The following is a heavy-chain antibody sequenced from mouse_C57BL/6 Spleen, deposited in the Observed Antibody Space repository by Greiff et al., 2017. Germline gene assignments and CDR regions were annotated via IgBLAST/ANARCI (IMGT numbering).Heavy chain of an antibody. CDR1: GYSITSGYY. CDR3: ARGYSNYGWFAY. V-gene: IGHV3-6*01. D-gene: IGHD2-5*01. J-gene: IGHJ3*01. CDR2: ISYDGSN. Sequence: EVKLVESGPGLVKPSPSLSLTCSVTGYSITSGYYWNWIRQFPGNKLEWMGYISYDGSNNYNPSLKNRISITRDTSKNQFFLKLNSVTTEDTATYYCARGYSNYGWFAYWGQGTLVTVSA.